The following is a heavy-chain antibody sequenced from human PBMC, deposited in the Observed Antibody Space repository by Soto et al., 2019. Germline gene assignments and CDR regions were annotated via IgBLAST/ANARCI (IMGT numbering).Heavy chain of an antibody. V-gene: IGHV3-30*18. CDR3: AKSLLGGSLLEADV. J-gene: IGHJ6*02. CDR1: GFTFSSYG. CDR2: ISFDGSNK. Sequence: GGSLRLSCAASGFTFSSYGMHWVRQAPGKGLEWVALISFDGSNKYYADSVKGRFTISRDNSKNTLYLQMNSLRAEDTAVYYCAKSLLGGSLLEADVWGQGTTVTVSS. D-gene: IGHD2-15*01.